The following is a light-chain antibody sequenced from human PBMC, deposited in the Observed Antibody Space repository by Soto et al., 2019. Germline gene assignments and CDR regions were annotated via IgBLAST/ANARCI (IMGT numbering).Light chain of an antibody. V-gene: IGKV3-20*01. CDR1: QTVRSNY. CDR2: EAS. CDR3: QQYGSLPRT. Sequence: ENVMTQSPGTLSLSPGERVTLSCRASQTVRSNYLAWYQQKPGQTPRILIYEASSRFTGIPDRFTGSGSGTDFTLAIKRLEPEDFAIYYCQQYGSLPRTFGQGSKVEVK. J-gene: IGKJ1*01.